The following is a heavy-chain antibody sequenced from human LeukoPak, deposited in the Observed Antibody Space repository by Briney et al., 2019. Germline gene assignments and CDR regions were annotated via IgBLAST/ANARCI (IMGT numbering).Heavy chain of an antibody. J-gene: IGHJ6*02. CDR2: ISSSGSTI. D-gene: IGHD6-13*01. CDR1: GLTFSDYY. CDR3: ARAGDSSSWYDGYYYYGMDV. V-gene: IGHV3-11*01. Sequence: GGSLRLSCAASGLTFSDYYMSWIRQAPGKGLEWVSYISSSGSTIYYADSVKGRFTISRDNAKNSLYLQMNSLRAEDTAVYYCARAGDSSSWYDGYYYYGMDVWGQGTTVTVSS.